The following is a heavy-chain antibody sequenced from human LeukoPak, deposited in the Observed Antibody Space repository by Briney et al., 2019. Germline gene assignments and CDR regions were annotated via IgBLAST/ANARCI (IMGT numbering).Heavy chain of an antibody. Sequence: PGGSLRLSCVASGFTLSTYWMTWVRQAPGKELEWVANIKPDGSGKYFVDSVRGRFTISRDNVKNSLYLQMNSLRAEDTAVYYCVRGSSGTVVRGVSWAWFDPWGQGTLVTVSS. J-gene: IGHJ5*02. CDR1: GFTLSTYW. V-gene: IGHV3-7*05. CDR3: VRGSSGTVVRGVSWAWFDP. D-gene: IGHD3-10*01. CDR2: IKPDGSGK.